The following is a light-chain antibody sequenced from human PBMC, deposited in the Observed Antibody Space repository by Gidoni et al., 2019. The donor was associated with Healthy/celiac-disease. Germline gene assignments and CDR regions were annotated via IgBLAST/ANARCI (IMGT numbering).Light chain of an antibody. CDR2: KAS. J-gene: IGKJ2*01. Sequence: DIQITQSPYTLSASVGDRVTITCRASQSISSWLDWYQQKPGKAPKLLIYKASSLESVVPSRFSGSGAGTECTLTISSLQPDDFATYYCQQYNRYYTFGQXTKLEIK. CDR1: QSISSW. CDR3: QQYNRYYT. V-gene: IGKV1-5*03.